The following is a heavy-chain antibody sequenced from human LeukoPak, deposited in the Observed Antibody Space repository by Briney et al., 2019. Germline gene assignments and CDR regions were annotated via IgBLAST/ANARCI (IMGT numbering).Heavy chain of an antibody. D-gene: IGHD3-3*01. CDR1: GFTFSSYS. J-gene: IGHJ3*02. Sequence: GGSLRLSCSASGFTFSSYSMNWVRQAPGKGLEWVSSISSSSSYIYYADSVKGRFTISRDNAKNSLYLQMNSLRAEDTAVYYCARGMITIFGVVMLYDAFDIWGQGTMVTVSS. CDR3: ARGMITIFGVVMLYDAFDI. V-gene: IGHV3-21*01. CDR2: ISSSSSYI.